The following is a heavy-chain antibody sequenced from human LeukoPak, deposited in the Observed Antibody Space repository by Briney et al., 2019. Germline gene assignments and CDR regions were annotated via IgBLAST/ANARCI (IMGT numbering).Heavy chain of an antibody. CDR2: ITWNDGRT. CDR1: GFTFDDYG. J-gene: IGHJ1*01. D-gene: IGHD3-10*01. Sequence: GGSLRLACAASGFTFDDYGMSWVRQAPGKGLEWASGITWNDGRTGYADSAKGRFTISRVNATNSLYLQMNSLRVEDTAFYYCARGGDYYGSGSFYTPLGYWGQGTLVTVSS. CDR3: ARGGDYYGSGSFYTPLGY. V-gene: IGHV3-20*04.